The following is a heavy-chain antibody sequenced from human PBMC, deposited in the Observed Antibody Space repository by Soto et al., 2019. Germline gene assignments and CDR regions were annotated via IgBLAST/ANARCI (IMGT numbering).Heavy chain of an antibody. CDR2: IWYDGSNK. J-gene: IGHJ6*02. CDR3: ARGYCSGGSCYDPTYYYYYGMDV. V-gene: IGHV3-33*01. Sequence: LRLSCAASGFTFSSYGMHWVRQAPGKGLEWVAVIWYDGSNKYYADSVKGRFTISRDNSKNTLYLQMNSLRAEDTAVYYCARGYCSGGSCYDPTYYYYYGMDVWGQGTTVTVSS. CDR1: GFTFSSYG. D-gene: IGHD2-15*01.